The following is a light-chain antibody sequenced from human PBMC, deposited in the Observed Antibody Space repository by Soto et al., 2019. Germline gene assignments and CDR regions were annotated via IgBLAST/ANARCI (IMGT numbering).Light chain of an antibody. CDR3: QQRSNWPT. Sequence: IVLTHSPGTLSSSSAQRCPLCAGASQSVSSSYLAWYQQKPGQAPRLLIYGASSRATGIPDRFSGSGSGAEFTLTINSLQSEDFAVYYCQQRSNWPTFGQGTRLEIK. CDR2: GAS. J-gene: IGKJ5*01. CDR1: QSVSSSY. V-gene: IGKV3D-20*02.